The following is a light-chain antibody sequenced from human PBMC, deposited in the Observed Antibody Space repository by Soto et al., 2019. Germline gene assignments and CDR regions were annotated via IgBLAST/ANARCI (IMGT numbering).Light chain of an antibody. Sequence: EIVLTQSRGTLSLSPGERATLSCRASQSVSSSYLAWYQQKPGQAPRLLIYGASSRATGIPDRFSGSGSGTDFTLTISRLEPEDFAVYYCQQYGSSPPPFGQGTRLEIK. V-gene: IGKV3-20*01. CDR2: GAS. J-gene: IGKJ5*01. CDR1: QSVSSSY. CDR3: QQYGSSPPP.